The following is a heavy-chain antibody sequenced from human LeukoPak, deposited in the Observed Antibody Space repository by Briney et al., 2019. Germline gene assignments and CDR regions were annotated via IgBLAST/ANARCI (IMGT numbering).Heavy chain of an antibody. Sequence: PSETLSLTCTVSGASISSYYWTWIRQPPGKGLEWLGYIYYSGNTDYNPSLKSRVAISVDTSKNQFSLKLSSVTAADTAVYYCARSTGSTMFIDYWGQGTLVTVSS. D-gene: IGHD3-10*02. V-gene: IGHV4-59*01. CDR1: GASISSYY. CDR2: IYYSGNT. J-gene: IGHJ4*02. CDR3: ARSTGSTMFIDY.